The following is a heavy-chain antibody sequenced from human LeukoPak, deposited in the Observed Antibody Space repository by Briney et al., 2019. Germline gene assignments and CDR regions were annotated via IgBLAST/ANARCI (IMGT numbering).Heavy chain of an antibody. CDR1: GFTFSSYG. V-gene: IGHV3-33*01. CDR3: ARDGQLAPAAPPLDYYYYGMDV. CDR2: IWYDGSNK. D-gene: IGHD2-2*01. Sequence: PGGSLRLSCAASGFTFSSYGMHWVRQAPGKGLEWVAVIWYDGSNKYYADSVKGRFTISRDNSKNTLYLQMNGLRAEDTAVYYCARDGQLAPAAPPLDYYYYGMDVWGQGTTVTVSS. J-gene: IGHJ6*02.